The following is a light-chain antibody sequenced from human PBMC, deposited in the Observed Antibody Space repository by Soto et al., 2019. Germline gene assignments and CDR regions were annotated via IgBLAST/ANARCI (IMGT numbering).Light chain of an antibody. V-gene: IGLV2-8*01. J-gene: IGLJ2*01. CDR2: EVN. CDR1: SSDIGAYNY. CDR3: SSYTSSSTLVV. Sequence: QSALTQPPSASGSPGQSVTISCTGTSSDIGAYNYVSWYQHNAGKAPKLLIYEVNKRPSGVPDRFTGSKSGNTASLTVSGLQAEDEADYYCSSYTSSSTLVVFGGGTKLTVL.